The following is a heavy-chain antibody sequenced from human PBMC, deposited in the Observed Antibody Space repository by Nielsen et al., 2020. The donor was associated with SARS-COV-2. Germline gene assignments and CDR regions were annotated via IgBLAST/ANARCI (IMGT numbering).Heavy chain of an antibody. D-gene: IGHD6-6*01. CDR2: ISSNGGST. J-gene: IGHJ6*02. V-gene: IGHV3-64D*06. Sequence: WIRQPPGKGLEYVSAISSNGGSTYYADSVKGRFTISRDNSKNTLYLQMSSLRAEDTAVYYCARDTVSHWGVSSSPPKGAYYYYGMDVWGQGTTVTVSS. CDR3: ARDTVSHWGVSSSPPKGAYYYYGMDV.